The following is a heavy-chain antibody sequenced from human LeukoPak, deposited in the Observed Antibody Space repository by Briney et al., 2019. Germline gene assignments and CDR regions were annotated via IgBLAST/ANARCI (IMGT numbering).Heavy chain of an antibody. CDR3: ARHQGGGEYPFDY. J-gene: IGHJ4*02. V-gene: IGHV1-24*01. D-gene: IGHD3-16*01. Sequence: ASVKVSCKVSGYTLTELSLHWVRQAPGKGLEWMGRFDPEDGETIYARKFQGRVTMTRDTSTSTVYMELSSLRSEDTAVYYCARHQGGGEYPFDYWGQGTLVTVAS. CDR2: FDPEDGET. CDR1: GYTLTELS.